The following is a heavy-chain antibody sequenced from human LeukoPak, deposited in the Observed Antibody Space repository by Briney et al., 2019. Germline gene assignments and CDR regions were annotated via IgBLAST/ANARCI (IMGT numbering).Heavy chain of an antibody. J-gene: IGHJ4*02. CDR3: ARGGGGYSGYDPFDY. D-gene: IGHD5-12*01. CDR2: IGTAGDT. CDR1: GFTFSSYD. Sequence: GGSLRLSCAASGFTFSSYDMHWVRQATGKGLEWVSAIGTAGDTYYPGSVKGRFTISRENAKNSLYLQMNSLRAGDTAVYYCARGGGGYSGYDPFDYWGQGTLVTVSS. V-gene: IGHV3-13*01.